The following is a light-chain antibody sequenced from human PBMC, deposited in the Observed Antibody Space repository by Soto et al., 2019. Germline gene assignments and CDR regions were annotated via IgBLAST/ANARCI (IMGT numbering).Light chain of an antibody. CDR3: SSYTSSSTRV. CDR1: SSDVGGYNY. CDR2: DVS. Sequence: QSVLTQPASVSGSPGQSITISCTGTSSDVGGYNYVSWYQQHPGKAPKLMIYDVSNRPSGVSNRFSGSKSGNTASLTISGLQAEDEADYYCSSYTSSSTRVFGTGTKLNV. V-gene: IGLV2-14*01. J-gene: IGLJ1*01.